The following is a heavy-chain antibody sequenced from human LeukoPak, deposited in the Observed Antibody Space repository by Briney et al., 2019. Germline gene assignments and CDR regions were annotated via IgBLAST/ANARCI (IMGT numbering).Heavy chain of an antibody. Sequence: SVKVSCKASGGTFSSYAISWVRQAPGQGLEWMGGIIPIFGTANYAQKFQGRVTTTADESTSTAYMELSSLRSEDTAVYYCARGRQLERLYAFDIWGQGTMVTVSS. D-gene: IGHD1-1*01. CDR3: ARGRQLERLYAFDI. V-gene: IGHV1-69*01. CDR1: GGTFSSYA. CDR2: IIPIFGTA. J-gene: IGHJ3*02.